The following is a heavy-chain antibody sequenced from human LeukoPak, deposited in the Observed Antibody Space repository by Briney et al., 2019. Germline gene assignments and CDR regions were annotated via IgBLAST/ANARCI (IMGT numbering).Heavy chain of an antibody. CDR1: GGSISSSSYY. V-gene: IGHV4-39*01. Sequence: SETLSFTCTVSGGSISSSSYYWGWIRQPPGKGLEWIGSIYYSGSTYYNSSLKSRVTISVDTSKNQFSLKLSSVTAADTAVYYCAVFTTVTALDPWGQGTLVTVSS. J-gene: IGHJ5*02. CDR3: AVFTTVTALDP. D-gene: IGHD4-17*01. CDR2: IYYSGST.